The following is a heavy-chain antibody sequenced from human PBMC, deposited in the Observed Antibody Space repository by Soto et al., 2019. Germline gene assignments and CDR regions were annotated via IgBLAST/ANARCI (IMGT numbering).Heavy chain of an antibody. CDR2: ISAYNGNT. Sequence: QVQLVQSGAEVKKPGASVKVSCKASGYTFTSYGISWVRQAPGQGLEWMGWISAYNGNTNYAQKLQGRVTMTTDTSMRTAYKELRSLRSDDTAVYSCARVPDEFYGSSTSCYGRYYYGMDVWCQGTTVTVSS. CDR1: GYTFTSYG. CDR3: ARVPDEFYGSSTSCYGRYYYGMDV. D-gene: IGHD2-2*01. V-gene: IGHV1-18*01. J-gene: IGHJ6*02.